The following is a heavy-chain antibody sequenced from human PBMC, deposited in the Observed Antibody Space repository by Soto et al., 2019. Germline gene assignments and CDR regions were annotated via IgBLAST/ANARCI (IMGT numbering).Heavy chain of an antibody. CDR2: INAGNGNT. J-gene: IGHJ5*02. Sequence: GASVKVSCTASGYTFTSYAMHWVRQAPGQRLEWMGWINAGNGNTKYSQKFQGRVTITRDTSASTAYMELSSLRSEDTAVYYCARARAAAGTGWFDPWGQGTLVTVSS. CDR1: GYTFTSYA. CDR3: ARARAAAGTGWFDP. D-gene: IGHD6-13*01. V-gene: IGHV1-3*01.